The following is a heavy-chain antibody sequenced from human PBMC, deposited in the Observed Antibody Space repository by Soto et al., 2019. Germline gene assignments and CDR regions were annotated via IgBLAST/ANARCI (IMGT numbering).Heavy chain of an antibody. D-gene: IGHD2-21*02. CDR1: GFTFSNFA. CDR3: AKMVVSWTGDSFFYYGLDV. J-gene: IGHJ6*02. Sequence: PGGCLRLSCAASGFTFSNFATNWVRQAPGKGLEWVSGISASGASTTYADSVKGRFTISRDNSENTLFLEMTSLRADDTAVYYCAKMVVSWTGDSFFYYGLDVWRQGTTVTGS. V-gene: IGHV3-23*01. CDR2: ISASGAST.